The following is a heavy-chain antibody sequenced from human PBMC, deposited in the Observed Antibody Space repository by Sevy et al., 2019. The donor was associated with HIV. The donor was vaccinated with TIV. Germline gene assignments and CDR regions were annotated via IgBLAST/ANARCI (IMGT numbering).Heavy chain of an antibody. CDR2: IYRSGST. Sequence: SETLSLTCGVSGGSISSSNWWHWVRQPPGKGLEWIGEIYRSGSTNCNPSLKRRVTISVDNSKNQFSLQLNSVTAADTAVYYYASGFDTPRGFDPWGQGTLVTVSS. CDR3: ASGFDTPRGFDP. J-gene: IGHJ5*02. V-gene: IGHV4-4*02. D-gene: IGHD3-10*01. CDR1: GGSISSSNW.